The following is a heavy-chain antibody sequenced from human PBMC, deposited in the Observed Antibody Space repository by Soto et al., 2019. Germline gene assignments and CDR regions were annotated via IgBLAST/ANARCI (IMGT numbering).Heavy chain of an antibody. V-gene: IGHV3-23*01. D-gene: IGHD4-4*01. CDR3: ARVVQMATVRGYFDY. CDR2: INGDGGST. CDR1: GFIFRGYG. Sequence: LRLSCAASGFIFRGYGMSWVRQAPGKGLEWVAAINGDGGSTYYADSVKGRFTISRDNSKNTLDLQMNSLRDEDTAVYYCARVVQMATVRGYFDYWGHGTLVTVSS. J-gene: IGHJ4*01.